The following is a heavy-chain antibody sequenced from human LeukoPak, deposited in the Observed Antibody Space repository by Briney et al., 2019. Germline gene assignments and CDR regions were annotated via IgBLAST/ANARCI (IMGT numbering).Heavy chain of an antibody. D-gene: IGHD6-13*01. J-gene: IGHJ5*02. CDR1: GDSVSSNSAA. Sequence: SQTLSLTCAISGDSVSSNSAAWNWIRQSPSRGLEWLGRTYYRSKWYNDYAVSVKSRITINPDTSKNQFSLQLNSVTPEDTAVYYCARDQGGKIAAAGTNWFDPWGQGTLVTVSS. V-gene: IGHV6-1*01. CDR3: ARDQGGKIAAAGTNWFDP. CDR2: TYYRSKWYN.